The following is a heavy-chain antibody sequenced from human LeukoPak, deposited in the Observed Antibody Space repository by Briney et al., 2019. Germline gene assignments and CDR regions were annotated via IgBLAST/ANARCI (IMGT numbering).Heavy chain of an antibody. Sequence: GGSLRLSCAASGFTFSNYAMSWVRQAPGKGLEWVSAISGSASSTYYADSVKGRFTISRDNAKNSLFLQMNSLRAEDTAIYYCARSCSGGSCYFPKFDPWGQGTLVIVSS. J-gene: IGHJ5*02. CDR1: GFTFSNYA. CDR2: ISGSASST. V-gene: IGHV3-23*01. D-gene: IGHD2-15*01. CDR3: ARSCSGGSCYFPKFDP.